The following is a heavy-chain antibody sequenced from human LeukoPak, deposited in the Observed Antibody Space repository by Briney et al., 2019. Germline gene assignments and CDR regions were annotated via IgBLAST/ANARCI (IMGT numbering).Heavy chain of an antibody. CDR3: AREEGSYYDSSGYYRIDY. D-gene: IGHD3-22*01. J-gene: IGHJ4*02. V-gene: IGHV4-34*01. CDR2: INHSGST. Sequence: SETLSLTCAVYGGSFSGYYWSWIRQPPGKGLGWIGEINHSGSTNYNPSLKSRVTISVDTSKNQLSLKLSSVTAADTAVYYCAREEGSYYDSSGYYRIDYWGQGTLVTVPS. CDR1: GGSFSGYY.